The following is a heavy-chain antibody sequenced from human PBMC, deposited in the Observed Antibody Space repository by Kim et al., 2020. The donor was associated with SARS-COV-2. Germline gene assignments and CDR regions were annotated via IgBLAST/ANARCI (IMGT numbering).Heavy chain of an antibody. CDR3: ARAGHLNCNYVTWFDP. J-gene: IGHJ5*02. CDR2: IPYSATV. Sequence: SETLSLTSASDPDLLTPPHPPCLPPPPGNGLEPIGHIPYSATVTYNPSLNSPLTITVDTSNNQFFLKLNSVTAADTAVYYCARAGHLNCNYVTWFDPW. D-gene: IGHD1-7*01. CDR1: PDLLTPPH. V-gene: IGHV4-59*11.